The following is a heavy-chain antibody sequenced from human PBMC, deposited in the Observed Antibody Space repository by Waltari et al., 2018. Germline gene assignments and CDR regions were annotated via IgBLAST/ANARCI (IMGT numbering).Heavy chain of an antibody. V-gene: IGHV1-69*05. D-gene: IGHD3-3*01. CDR2: IRPIFGTA. J-gene: IGHJ3*02. CDR1: GGTFSSYA. CDR3: EVITIFVVVDASDRFDI. Sequence: QVQLVQSGAEVKKPGSSVKVSCKASGGTFSSYAIIWVRQAPGQGREWMAGIRPIFGTANDAQKYQGRVTITTDESTSTGDMELSSLRSEDTAVYYWEVITIFVVVDASDRFDIWGQGTMVTVSS.